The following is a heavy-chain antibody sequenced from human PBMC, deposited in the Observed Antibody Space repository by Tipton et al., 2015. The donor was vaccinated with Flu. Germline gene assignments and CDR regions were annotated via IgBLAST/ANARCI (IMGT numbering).Heavy chain of an antibody. CDR3: ATLDYYDSSAYALDI. Sequence: TLSLTCSVSGASVSNGDYYWSWIRQSPGKGLEWIGYIYSSGNTYYNPSFESRVTMSLDTSNNHFSLRLSSVTAADTALYYCATLDYYDSSAYALDIWGQGTLVTVSS. CDR1: GASVSNGDYY. J-gene: IGHJ3*02. CDR2: IYSSGNT. D-gene: IGHD3-22*01. V-gene: IGHV4-30-4*01.